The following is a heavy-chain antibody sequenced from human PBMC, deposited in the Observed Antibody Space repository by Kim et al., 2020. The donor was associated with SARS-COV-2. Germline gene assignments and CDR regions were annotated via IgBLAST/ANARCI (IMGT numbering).Heavy chain of an antibody. V-gene: IGHV3-30*04. J-gene: IGHJ3*02. Sequence: GGSLRLSCAASGFTFSSYAMHWVRQAPGKGLEWVAVISYDGSNKYYADSVKGRFTISRDNSKNTLYLQMNSLRAEDTAVYYCAREYCSGGSCYSGGAFDIWGQGTMVTVSS. CDR1: GFTFSSYA. CDR3: AREYCSGGSCYSGGAFDI. CDR2: ISYDGSNK. D-gene: IGHD2-15*01.